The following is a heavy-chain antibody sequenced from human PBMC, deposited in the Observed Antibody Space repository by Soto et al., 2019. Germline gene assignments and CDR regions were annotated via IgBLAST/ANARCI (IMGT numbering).Heavy chain of an antibody. J-gene: IGHJ4*02. Sequence: QVQLVQSGAEVKKPGSSVKVSCKASGGTFSSYAISWVRQAPGQGLEWMGGIIPIFGTANYAQKFQGRVTITADEYTSTAYMELSSLRSEDTAVYYCARGRDCSGGSCYWSFDYWGQGTLVTVSS. D-gene: IGHD2-15*01. CDR3: ARGRDCSGGSCYWSFDY. V-gene: IGHV1-69*12. CDR2: IIPIFGTA. CDR1: GGTFSSYA.